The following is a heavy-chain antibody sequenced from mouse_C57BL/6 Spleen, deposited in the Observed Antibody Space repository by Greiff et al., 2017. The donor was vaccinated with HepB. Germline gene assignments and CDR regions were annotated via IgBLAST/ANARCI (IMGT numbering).Heavy chain of an antibody. D-gene: IGHD2-4*01. Sequence: DVQLQESGPGLVKPSQSLSLTCSVTGYSITSGYYWNWIRQFPGNKLEWMGYISYDGSNNYNPSLKNRISITRDTSKNQFFLKLNSVTTEDTATYYCASYDYDGYWYFDVWGTGTTVTVSS. CDR2: ISYDGSN. CDR3: ASYDYDGYWYFDV. J-gene: IGHJ1*03. V-gene: IGHV3-6*01. CDR1: GYSITSGYY.